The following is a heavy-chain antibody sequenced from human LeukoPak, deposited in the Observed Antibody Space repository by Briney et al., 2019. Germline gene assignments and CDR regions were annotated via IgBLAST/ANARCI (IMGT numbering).Heavy chain of an antibody. CDR3: AKGEITYYYDSSGYFGY. D-gene: IGHD3-22*01. J-gene: IGHJ4*02. Sequence: GGSLRLSCEASGFSFSTYVMNWVRQAPGKGLEWVSSISGSAGHRDYADSVKGRFTISRDNSKNTLYLQMNSLRAEDTAVYYCAKGEITYYYDSSGYFGYWGQGTLVTVSS. CDR2: ISGSAGHR. CDR1: GFSFSTYV. V-gene: IGHV3-23*01.